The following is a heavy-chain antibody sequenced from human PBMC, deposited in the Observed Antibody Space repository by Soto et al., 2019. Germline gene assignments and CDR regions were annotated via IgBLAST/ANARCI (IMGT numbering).Heavy chain of an antibody. J-gene: IGHJ6*02. CDR2: INPYRGAT. CDR1: RYSFTDYD. V-gene: IGHV1-2*02. CDR3: AREHVRPRTGAMDV. D-gene: IGHD1-1*01. Sequence: GXSVKVSWRASRYSFTDYDMHWVRQAPGQGLEWMGWINPYRGATNYAQKFQGRVTMTRDTSISTAYMELSRLRSDDTAVYWCAREHVRPRTGAMDVWGQGATVTVSS.